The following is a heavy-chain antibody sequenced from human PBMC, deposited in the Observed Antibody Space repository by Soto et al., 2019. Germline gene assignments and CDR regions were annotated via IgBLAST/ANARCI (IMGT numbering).Heavy chain of an antibody. J-gene: IGHJ6*02. V-gene: IGHV1-2*02. CDR1: GYTFTGYY. Sequence: GASVKVSCKASGYTFTGYYMHWLRQAPGQGLEWMGWINPNSGGTNYAQKFQGRVTMTRDTSISTAYMELSRLRSDDTAVYYCARDLRYNWNDQGLKYGMDVWGQGTTVTVSS. D-gene: IGHD1-1*01. CDR2: INPNSGGT. CDR3: ARDLRYNWNDQGLKYGMDV.